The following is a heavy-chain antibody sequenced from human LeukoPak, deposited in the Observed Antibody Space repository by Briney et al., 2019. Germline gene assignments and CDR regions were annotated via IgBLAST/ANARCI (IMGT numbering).Heavy chain of an antibody. CDR2: IYYSGST. Sequence: PLETLSLTCTVSGGSISGYYWSWIRQPPGKGLEWIGYIYYSGSTNYNPSLKSRVTISVDTSKNQFSLKLSSVTAADTAVYYCARLFWRSSSWYYYYYGMDVWGQGTTVTVSS. J-gene: IGHJ6*02. CDR1: GGSISGYY. D-gene: IGHD6-13*01. V-gene: IGHV4-59*08. CDR3: ARLFWRSSSWYYYYYGMDV.